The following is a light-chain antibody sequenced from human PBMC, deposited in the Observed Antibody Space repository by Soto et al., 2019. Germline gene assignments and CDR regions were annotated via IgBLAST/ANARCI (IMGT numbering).Light chain of an antibody. CDR3: QQYGSSPLT. CDR2: HAS. CDR1: QTVLSN. J-gene: IGKJ5*01. Sequence: VLTQSPATLSVSPGERATLSCRASQTVLSNLAWYQQKPGQAPRLLIYHASARATGIPARFSGSGSGTEFTLTISGLQSEDFAVYYCQQYGSSPLTFGQGTRLEIK. V-gene: IGKV3-15*01.